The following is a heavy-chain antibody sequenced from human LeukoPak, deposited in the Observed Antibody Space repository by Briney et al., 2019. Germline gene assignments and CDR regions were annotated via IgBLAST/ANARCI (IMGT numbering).Heavy chain of an antibody. Sequence: SETLSLTCAVYGGSFSGYYWSWIRQPPGKGLEWIGEINHSGSTNYNPSLKSRVTISVDTSKNQFSLKLSSVTAADTAVYYCARDDVTRGAFDYWGQGTLVTVSS. CDR2: INHSGST. V-gene: IGHV4-34*01. CDR1: GGSFSGYY. D-gene: IGHD3-10*01. CDR3: ARDDVTRGAFDY. J-gene: IGHJ4*02.